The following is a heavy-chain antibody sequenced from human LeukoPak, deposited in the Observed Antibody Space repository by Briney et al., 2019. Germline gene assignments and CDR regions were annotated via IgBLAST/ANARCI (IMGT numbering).Heavy chain of an antibody. J-gene: IGHJ4*02. CDR2: IYYSGST. V-gene: IGHV4-59*08. D-gene: IGHD3-9*01. Sequence: PSETLSLTCTVSGGSISSYYWSWIRQPPGKGLEWIGYIYYSGSTNYNPSLKSRVTISVDTSKNQFSLKLSSVTAADTAVYYCASHKAGYNLGNFDYWGQGTLVTVSS. CDR3: ASHKAGYNLGNFDY. CDR1: GGSISSYY.